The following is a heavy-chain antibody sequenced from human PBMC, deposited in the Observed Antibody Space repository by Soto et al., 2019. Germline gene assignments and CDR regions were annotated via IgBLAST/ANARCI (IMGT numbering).Heavy chain of an antibody. Sequence: QVQLVQSGAEVKSPGASVKVSCRASGYSFTSYDVIWVRQATGQGLEWVGWMNPNSGDTGYAQKFQGRVTMTRNTSIRTAYMELSSLTSEDTAVYYCARAGFLEPAPDVWGKGTAVTVSS. D-gene: IGHD3-3*01. V-gene: IGHV1-8*01. CDR1: GYSFTSYD. CDR3: ARAGFLEPAPDV. CDR2: MNPNSGDT. J-gene: IGHJ6*04.